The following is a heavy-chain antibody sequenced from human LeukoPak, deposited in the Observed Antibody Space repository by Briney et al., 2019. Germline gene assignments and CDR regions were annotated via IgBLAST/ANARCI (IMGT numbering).Heavy chain of an antibody. CDR1: GFTFSPVW. CDR2: ISGIGDTT. CDR3: AKRVVVGATSPYSDFQH. J-gene: IGHJ1*01. D-gene: IGHD1-26*01. V-gene: IGHV3-23*01. Sequence: GGSLRLSCAASGFTFSPVWMHWVRQAPGKGLEWVSAISGIGDTTHYADSVKGRFTISRDNSKNTLFLQMDSLRGEDTAVYYCAKRVVVGATSPYSDFQHWGQGTLVTVSS.